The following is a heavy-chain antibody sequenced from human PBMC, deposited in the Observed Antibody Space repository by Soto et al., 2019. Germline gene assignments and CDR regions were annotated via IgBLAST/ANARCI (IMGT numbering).Heavy chain of an antibody. CDR3: ARIPLVNRAHYFDS. V-gene: IGHV2-70*01. Sequence: GSGPTLVNPTQTLTLTCTFSGFSLSTTGMCVSWIRQPPGKALEWLALIDWDVDKYYSTSLETRLTISKDTSKNQVVLTMTNMDPVDTATYYCARIPLVNRAHYFDSWGQGTLVTVSS. J-gene: IGHJ4*02. D-gene: IGHD2-2*01. CDR2: IDWDVDK. CDR1: GFSLSTTGMC.